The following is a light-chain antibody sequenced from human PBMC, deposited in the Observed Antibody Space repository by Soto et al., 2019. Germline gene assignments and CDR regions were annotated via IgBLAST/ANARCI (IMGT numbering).Light chain of an antibody. CDR1: TSNIGSNA. V-gene: IGLV1-44*01. CDR2: TTV. J-gene: IGLJ1*01. CDR3: AAWDGSLKEYV. Sequence: QSVLTQPPSASGTPGQRVTISCSGSTSNIGSNAVHWYRQFPGTAPQLLIYTTVHRPSGVPDRFSGSKSGTSASLAISGLQSEDEADYYCAAWDGSLKEYVFGTGTKLTVL.